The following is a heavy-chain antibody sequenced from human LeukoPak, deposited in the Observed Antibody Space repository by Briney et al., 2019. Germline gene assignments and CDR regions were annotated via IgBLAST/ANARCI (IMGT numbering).Heavy chain of an antibody. CDR1: GFTFSSYG. V-gene: IGHV3-30*02. Sequence: GGSLRLSCAASGFTFSSYGVHWVRQAPGKGLEWVAFIRYDGSNKYYADSVKGRFTISRDNSKNTLYLQMNSLRAEDTAVYYCAKDAAVVVPAAMGYMDVWGKGTTVTVSS. J-gene: IGHJ6*03. CDR2: IRYDGSNK. D-gene: IGHD2-2*01. CDR3: AKDAAVVVPAAMGYMDV.